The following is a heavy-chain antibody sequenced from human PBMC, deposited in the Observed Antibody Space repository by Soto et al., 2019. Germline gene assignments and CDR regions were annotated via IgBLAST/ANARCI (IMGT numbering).Heavy chain of an antibody. D-gene: IGHD1-26*01. CDR2: TYYRSKWYY. CDR1: GDSVSSNSAG. J-gene: IGHJ4*01. CDR3: ARWERYSGSILAY. Sequence: SQTLSLTCAITGDSVSSNSAGWSWVRQSPSRGLEWLGRTYYRSKWYYEYAVSVRGRITINPDTSKNQYSLQLNSVTPEDTAVYFCARWERYSGSILAYWARGTLVTVSS. V-gene: IGHV6-1*01.